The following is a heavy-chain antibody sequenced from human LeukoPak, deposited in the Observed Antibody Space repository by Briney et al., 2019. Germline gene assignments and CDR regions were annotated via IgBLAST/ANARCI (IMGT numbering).Heavy chain of an antibody. CDR1: GGSISSYY. CDR3: ARVRLVRGVIGLSYYFDY. CDR2: IYYSGST. D-gene: IGHD3-10*01. Sequence: KPSETLSLTCTVSGGSISSYYWSWIRQPPGKGLEWIGYIYYSGSTNYNPSLKSRVTISVDTSKNQFSLKLSSVTAADTAVYYCARVRLVRGVIGLSYYFDYWGQGTLVTVSS. J-gene: IGHJ4*02. V-gene: IGHV4-59*12.